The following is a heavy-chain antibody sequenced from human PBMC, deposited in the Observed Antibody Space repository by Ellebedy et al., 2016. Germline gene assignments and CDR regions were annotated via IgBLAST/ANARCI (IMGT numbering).Heavy chain of an antibody. Sequence: ASVKVSCKASGYTFTSYDINWVRQATGQRLEWMGWMNPNSGNTGYAQKFQGRVTMTRNTSISTAYMELSSLRSEDTAVYYCARGVLGVDLTVVTPRNLWYFDLWGRGTLVTVSS. V-gene: IGHV1-8*01. D-gene: IGHD4-23*01. CDR1: GYTFTSYD. CDR3: ARGVLGVDLTVVTPRNLWYFDL. CDR2: MNPNSGNT. J-gene: IGHJ2*01.